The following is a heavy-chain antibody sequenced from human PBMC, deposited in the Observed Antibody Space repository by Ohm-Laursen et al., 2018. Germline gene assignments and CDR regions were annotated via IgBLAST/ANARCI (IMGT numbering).Heavy chain of an antibody. V-gene: IGHV3-53*01. CDR3: ARARVQYYYGMDV. CDR2: IYSGGST. J-gene: IGHJ6*02. Sequence: GSLRLSCTASGFTVSSNYMSWVRQAPGKGLEWVSVIYSGGSTYYADSVKGRFTISRDNSKNTLYLQMNSLRAEDTAVYYCARARVQYYYGMDVWGQGTTVTVSS. CDR1: GFTVSSNY.